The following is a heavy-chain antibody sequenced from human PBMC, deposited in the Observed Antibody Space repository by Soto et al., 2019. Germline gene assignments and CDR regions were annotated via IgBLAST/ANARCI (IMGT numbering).Heavy chain of an antibody. J-gene: IGHJ4*02. CDR2: ISYDGNNK. V-gene: IGHV3-30*03. CDR3: ARDGVSSTDYTWNYGTYFDY. Sequence: PGGSLGLSCAASGVTFSSYTMHWVRQAQGEGLECLAVISYDGNNKFYAVSVKGRFTISRDSSSQTLYLQMNSLRPDDTAMYYCARDGVSSTDYTWNYGTYFDYWGPGALVTVSS. D-gene: IGHD1-1*01. CDR1: GVTFSSYT.